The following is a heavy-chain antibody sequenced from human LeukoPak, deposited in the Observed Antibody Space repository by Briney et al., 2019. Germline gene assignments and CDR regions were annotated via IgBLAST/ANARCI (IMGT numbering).Heavy chain of an antibody. D-gene: IGHD2-2*01. CDR3: ARVFRYCSSTSCYSTYYYYYGMDV. CDR1: GYTFTGYY. CDR2: INPNSGGT. Sequence: ASVKVSCKASGYTFTGYYMHWVRQAPGQGLEWMGWINPNSGGTNYAQKFQGRVTMTRDTSICTAYMELSRLRSDDTAVYYCARVFRYCSSTSCYSTYYYYYGMDVWGQGTTVTVSS. J-gene: IGHJ6*02. V-gene: IGHV1-2*02.